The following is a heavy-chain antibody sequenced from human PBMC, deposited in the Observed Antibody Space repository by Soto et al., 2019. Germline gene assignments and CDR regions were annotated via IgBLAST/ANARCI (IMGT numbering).Heavy chain of an antibody. Sequence: EVQLVESGGGLVKPGGSLRLSCAASGFSFSSYSMNWVRQAPGKGLEWVSSISSSSSYIYYADSVKGRFTISRDNAKNSLYLQMNSLRAADTAVYYCARDWGGEGTFDYWGQGPLVTVSS. CDR3: ARDWGGEGTFDY. V-gene: IGHV3-21*01. D-gene: IGHD2-21*01. J-gene: IGHJ4*02. CDR2: ISSSSSYI. CDR1: GFSFSSYS.